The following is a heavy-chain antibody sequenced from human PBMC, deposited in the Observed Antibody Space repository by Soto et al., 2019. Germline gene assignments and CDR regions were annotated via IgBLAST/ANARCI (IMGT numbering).Heavy chain of an antibody. V-gene: IGHV1-18*01. Sequence: ASVKVSCKASGYTFTSYGISWVRQAPGQGLEWMGWISAYNGNTNYAQKLQGRVTMTTDTSTSTAYMELRSLRSDDTAVYYCARVKVLGYCSGGSCPTSDFDYWGQGTLVTAPQ. CDR1: GYTFTSYG. CDR2: ISAYNGNT. J-gene: IGHJ4*02. D-gene: IGHD2-15*01. CDR3: ARVKVLGYCSGGSCPTSDFDY.